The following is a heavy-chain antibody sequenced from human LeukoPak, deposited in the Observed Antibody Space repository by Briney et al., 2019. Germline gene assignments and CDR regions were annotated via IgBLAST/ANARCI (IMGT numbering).Heavy chain of an antibody. CDR3: VTDRYSDSAFGD. CDR2: INTDGSVT. V-gene: IGHV3-74*01. CDR1: GITVSTFW. D-gene: IGHD1-26*01. Sequence: GGSLRLSCAASGITVSTFWMHWVRHAPGEGLVWVSRINTDGSVTNYADSVEGRFTISRDNAKNMLYLQMNDLRAEDTAVYYCVTDRYSDSAFGDWGQGTLVTVSS. J-gene: IGHJ4*02.